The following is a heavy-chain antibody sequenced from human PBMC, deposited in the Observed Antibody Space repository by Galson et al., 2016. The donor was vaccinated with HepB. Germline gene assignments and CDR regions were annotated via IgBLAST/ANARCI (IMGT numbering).Heavy chain of an antibody. D-gene: IGHD3-22*01. Sequence: SETLSLTCSVSGASISTNTYYWGWIRRPPGKGLEWIGNIYYSGKTYYNPSLKSRVTISADTSKNQFSLKLSSVTATDTAVYYCADGYYDSGGYANAFDIWGQGTIVTVSS. CDR2: IYYSGKT. CDR1: GASISTNTYY. J-gene: IGHJ3*02. V-gene: IGHV4-39*01. CDR3: ADGYYDSGGYANAFDI.